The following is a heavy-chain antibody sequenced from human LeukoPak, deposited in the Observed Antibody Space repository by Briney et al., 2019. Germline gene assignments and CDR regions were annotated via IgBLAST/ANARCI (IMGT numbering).Heavy chain of an antibody. D-gene: IGHD3-10*01. CDR3: AREMYYGSGSYLMNGWFDP. J-gene: IGHJ5*02. Sequence: VSVKVSCKASGYTFTSYGISWVRQAPGQGLEWMGWISAYNGNTNYAQKLQGRVTMTTDTSTSTAYMELRSLRSDDTAVYYCAREMYYGSGSYLMNGWFDPWGQGTLVTVSS. CDR2: ISAYNGNT. V-gene: IGHV1-18*01. CDR1: GYTFTSYG.